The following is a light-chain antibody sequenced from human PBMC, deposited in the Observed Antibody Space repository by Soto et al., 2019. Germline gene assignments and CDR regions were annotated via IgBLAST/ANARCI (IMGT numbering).Light chain of an antibody. V-gene: IGLV2-11*01. CDR2: DVS. CDR3: CSYAGSLWV. Sequence: QSALTQPRSVSGSPGQSVTISCTGTSSGVGGYNYVSWYQQHPGKAPKLMIYDVSKRPSGVPDRFSGSKSGNTASLTISGLQAEDEADYYCCSYAGSLWVFGGGTKLTVL. CDR1: SSGVGGYNY. J-gene: IGLJ3*02.